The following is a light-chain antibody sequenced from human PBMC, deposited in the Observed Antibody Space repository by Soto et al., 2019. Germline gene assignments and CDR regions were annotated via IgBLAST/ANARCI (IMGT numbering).Light chain of an antibody. CDR2: DAS. CDR3: QQRSNWPPFT. V-gene: IGKV3-11*01. J-gene: IGKJ3*01. CDR1: QSVSSY. Sequence: PGERANLSCRASQSVSSYLAWYQQKPGQAPRLLIYDASNRATGIPARFSGSGSGTDFTLTISSLEPEDFAVYYCQQRSNWPPFTFGPGTKVDIK.